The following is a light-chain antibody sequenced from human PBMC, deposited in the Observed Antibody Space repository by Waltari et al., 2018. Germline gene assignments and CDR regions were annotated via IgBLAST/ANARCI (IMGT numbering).Light chain of an antibody. CDR3: CSYAGSSTFVV. CDR2: EVS. V-gene: IGLV2-23*02. CDR1: SSDVGSYNL. J-gene: IGLJ2*01. Sequence: QSALTQPASVSGSPGQPITISCTGTSSDVGSYNLVSWYEQHPGKAPKFMIYEVSKRPSGVSNRFSGSKSGNTASLTISGLQTEDEADYYCCSYAGSSTFVVFGGGTKLTVL.